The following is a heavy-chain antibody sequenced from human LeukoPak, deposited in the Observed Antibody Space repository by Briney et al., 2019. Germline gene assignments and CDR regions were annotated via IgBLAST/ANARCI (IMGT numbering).Heavy chain of an antibody. D-gene: IGHD3-16*01. V-gene: IGHV3-66*01. Sequence: GGSLRLSCAASGFMFRDAAMTWVRQAPGKGLEWVSVIYSGGNTYNADSVRGRFIISRDNSNNTLYLQMNNLRAEDTAMYYCASDLTGGFDPWGQGALVTVAS. J-gene: IGHJ5*02. CDR1: GFMFRDAA. CDR3: ASDLTGGFDP. CDR2: IYSGGNT.